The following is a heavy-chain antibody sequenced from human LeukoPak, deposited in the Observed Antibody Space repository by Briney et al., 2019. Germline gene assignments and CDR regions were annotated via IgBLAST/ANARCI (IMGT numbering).Heavy chain of an antibody. D-gene: IGHD2-2*01. CDR3: ARVGPHEGYCSSTSCYGAFDI. Sequence: SGTLSLTCTVSGGSISSSSYYWGWIRQPPGKGLEWIGSIYYSGSTYYNPSLKSRVTISVDTSKNQFSLKLSSVTAADTAVYYCARVGPHEGYCSSTSCYGAFDIWGQGTMVTVSS. J-gene: IGHJ3*02. V-gene: IGHV4-39*07. CDR1: GGSISSSSYY. CDR2: IYYSGST.